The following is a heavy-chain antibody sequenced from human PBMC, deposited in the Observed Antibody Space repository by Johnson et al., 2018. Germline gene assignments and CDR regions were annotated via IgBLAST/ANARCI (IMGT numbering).Heavy chain of an antibody. CDR1: GFTVTGNF. V-gene: IGHV3-66*03. J-gene: IGHJ6*02. Sequence: VQLVESGGGLTQPGGSLRLSCAASGFTVTGNFMSWVRQAPGKGLEWVSVLYSGGTRYHADSVKGRFTISRDNSKNTLYLQMNSLRAEDTAVYYCAKHHIVVGPAAIGSYGMDVWGQGTTVTVSS. D-gene: IGHD2-2*01. CDR2: LYSGGTR. CDR3: AKHHIVVGPAAIGSYGMDV.